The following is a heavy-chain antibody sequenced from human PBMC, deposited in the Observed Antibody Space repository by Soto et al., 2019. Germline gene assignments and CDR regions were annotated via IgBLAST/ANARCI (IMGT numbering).Heavy chain of an antibody. J-gene: IGHJ4*02. CDR2: ISHDGSNK. D-gene: IGHD2-2*01. V-gene: IGHV3-30*18. Sequence: GGSLRLCCAASELSFSSYGMHWVRQAPGKGLEWVAVISHDGSNKYYAESVKGRLTISRDNSKNTLYLQMNSVRIEDTAVYYSAKGIPLLFIVVVPSTIPHPIDSSGQGTLVTVSS. CDR1: ELSFSSYG. CDR3: AKGIPLLFIVVVPSTIPHPIDS.